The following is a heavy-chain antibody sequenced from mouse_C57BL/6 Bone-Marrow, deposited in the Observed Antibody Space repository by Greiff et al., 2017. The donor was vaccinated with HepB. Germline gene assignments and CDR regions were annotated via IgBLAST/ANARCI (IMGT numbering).Heavy chain of an antibody. CDR1: GFTFSSYA. J-gene: IGHJ1*03. V-gene: IGHV5-4*01. D-gene: IGHD2-2*01. Sequence: EVKLMESGGGLVKPGGSLKLSCAASGFTFSSYAMSWVRQTPEKRLEWVATISDGGSYTYYPDNVKGRFTISRDNAKNNLYLQMSHLKSEDTAMYYCARESLWLLWGYFDVWGTGTTVTVSS. CDR2: ISDGGSYT. CDR3: ARESLWLLWGYFDV.